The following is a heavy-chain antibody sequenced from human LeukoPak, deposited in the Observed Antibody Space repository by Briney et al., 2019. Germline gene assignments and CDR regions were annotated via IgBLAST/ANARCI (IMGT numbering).Heavy chain of an antibody. Sequence: SETLSLTCTVSGGSISSGDYYWSWIRQPPGKGLEWIGYIYYSGSTYYNPSLKSRVTISVDTSKNQFSLKLSSVTAADTAVYYCARHVLVEWLLYHYYYYGMDVWGQGTTVTVSS. CDR2: IYYSGST. V-gene: IGHV4-30-4*01. CDR3: ARHVLVEWLLYHYYYYGMDV. D-gene: IGHD3-3*01. CDR1: GGSISSGDYY. J-gene: IGHJ6*02.